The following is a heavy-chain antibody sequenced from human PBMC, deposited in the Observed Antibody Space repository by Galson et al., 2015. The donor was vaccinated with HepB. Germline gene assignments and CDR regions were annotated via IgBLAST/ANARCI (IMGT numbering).Heavy chain of an antibody. V-gene: IGHV4-61*01. CDR3: ARDVRVITLEPFYAFDV. CDR2: ISYTGST. Sequence: SETLSLTCIVSGGSIITASYYWTWIRQPPGKGLEWIGYISYTGSTNYNPSLKSRITISLDTSKNQFSLQLSSVTAADTAVYYCARDVRVITLEPFYAFDVWGQGTMVTVSS. J-gene: IGHJ3*01. CDR1: GGSIITASYY. D-gene: IGHD1-1*01.